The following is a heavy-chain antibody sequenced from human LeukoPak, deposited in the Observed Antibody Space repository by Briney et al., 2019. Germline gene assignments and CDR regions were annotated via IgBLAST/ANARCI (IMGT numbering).Heavy chain of an antibody. CDR3: ARGLRFLVV. Sequence: SETLSLTCAVYGGSFSGYYGSWIRQPPGKGLEWIGEINHSGSTNYNPSLKSRVTISVDTSKNQFSLKLSFVTAADTAVYYCARGLRFLVVWGQGTTVTVSS. CDR2: INHSGST. CDR1: GGSFSGYY. V-gene: IGHV4-34*01. D-gene: IGHD3-3*01. J-gene: IGHJ6*02.